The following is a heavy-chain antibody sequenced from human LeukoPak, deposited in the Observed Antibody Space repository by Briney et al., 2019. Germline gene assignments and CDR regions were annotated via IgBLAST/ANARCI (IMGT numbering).Heavy chain of an antibody. V-gene: IGHV1-2*02. J-gene: IGHJ3*02. Sequence: ASVKVSCKASGYTFTGYYMHWVRQAPGQGLEWMGWINPNSGGTNYAQKFQGRVTMTRDTSISTAYMELSRLRSDDTAVYYCAREGGEEDSGYDYSEAFDIWGQGTMVTVSS. D-gene: IGHD5-12*01. CDR1: GYTFTGYY. CDR3: AREGGEEDSGYDYSEAFDI. CDR2: INPNSGGT.